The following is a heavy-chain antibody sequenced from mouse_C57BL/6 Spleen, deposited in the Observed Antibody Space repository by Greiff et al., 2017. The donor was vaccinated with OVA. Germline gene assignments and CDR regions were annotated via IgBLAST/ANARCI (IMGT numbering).Heavy chain of an antibody. CDR1: GYTFTDYY. V-gene: IGHV1-76*01. Sequence: VQLQQSGAELVRPGASVKLSCKASGYTFTDYYINWVKQRPGQGLEWIARIYPGSGNTYYNEKFKGKATLTAEKSSSTAYMQLSSLTSEDSAVYFCARGRKYYGFDYWGQGTTLTVSS. CDR3: ARGRKYYGFDY. CDR2: IYPGSGNT. D-gene: IGHD1-1*01. J-gene: IGHJ2*01.